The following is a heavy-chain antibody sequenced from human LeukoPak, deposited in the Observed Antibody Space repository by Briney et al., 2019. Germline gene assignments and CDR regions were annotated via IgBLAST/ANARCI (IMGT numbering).Heavy chain of an antibody. V-gene: IGHV4-31*03. Sequence: SETLSLTCTVSGGSISSGGYYWSWIRQHPGKGLEWIGYIYYSGSTYYNPSLKSRVTISVDTSKNQFSLKLSSVTAADTAVYYCARGSKPLGGQWGWFDPWGQGTLVTVSS. J-gene: IGHJ5*02. CDR3: ARGSKPLGGQWGWFDP. D-gene: IGHD1-26*01. CDR2: IYYSGST. CDR1: GGSISSGGYY.